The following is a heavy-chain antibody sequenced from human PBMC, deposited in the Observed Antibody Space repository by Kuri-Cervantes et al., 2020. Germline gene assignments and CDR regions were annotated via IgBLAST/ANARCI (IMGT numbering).Heavy chain of an antibody. D-gene: IGHD2-8*01. CDR3: ARDGGYATRSWFDP. J-gene: IGHJ5*02. Sequence: ESLKISCAASGFTFSDYYMSWIRQPPGKGLEWIGYIYYSGSTNYNPSLKSRVTISVDTSKNQFSLKLSSVTAADTAVYYCARDGGYATRSWFDPWGQGTLVTVSS. V-gene: IGHV4-59*01. CDR2: IYYSGST. CDR1: GFTFSDYY.